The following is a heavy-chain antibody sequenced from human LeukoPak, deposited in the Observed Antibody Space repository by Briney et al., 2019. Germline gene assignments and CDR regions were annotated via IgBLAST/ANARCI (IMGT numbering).Heavy chain of an antibody. V-gene: IGHV1-69*13. CDR1: GGTFSSYA. Sequence: SVTVSCKASGGTFSSYAISWVRQAPGQGLEWMGGIIPIFGTANYAQKFQGRVTITADESTSTAYMELSSLRSEDTAVYYCATVVAATEGSYFDYWGQGTLVTVSS. CDR3: ATVVAATEGSYFDY. J-gene: IGHJ4*02. D-gene: IGHD2-15*01. CDR2: IIPIFGTA.